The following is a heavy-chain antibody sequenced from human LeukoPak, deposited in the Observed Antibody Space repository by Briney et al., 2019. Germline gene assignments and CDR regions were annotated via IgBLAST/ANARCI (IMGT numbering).Heavy chain of an antibody. J-gene: IGHJ4*02. D-gene: IGHD3-22*01. CDR2: ISGYKGNT. Sequence: GASVKVSCYASDYTFTSYGISCVRQAPGQGLEWMGWISGYKGNTNYAQKLQGRVTMTTDTSTSTAYMELRSLRSDDTAVYYCARAPTYYYDSSGYYFGYWGQGTLVTVSS. CDR3: ARAPTYYYDSSGYYFGY. V-gene: IGHV1-18*01. CDR1: DYTFTSYG.